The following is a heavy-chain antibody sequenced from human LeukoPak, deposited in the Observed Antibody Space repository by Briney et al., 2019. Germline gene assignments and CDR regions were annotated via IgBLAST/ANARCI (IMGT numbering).Heavy chain of an antibody. CDR1: GYTFTSYG. J-gene: IGHJ4*02. V-gene: IGHV1-18*01. CDR3: AKYPPPSYGHLGFDY. CDR2: ISTYNGNT. Sequence: ASVKVSYKASGYTFTSYGISWVRQAPGQGLEGMGWISTYNGNTNYAQKLQDRVTMTTDTSTSTAYREARMLMTSETAVDYGAKYPPPSYGHLGFDYWGQGTLVTVSS. D-gene: IGHD5-18*01.